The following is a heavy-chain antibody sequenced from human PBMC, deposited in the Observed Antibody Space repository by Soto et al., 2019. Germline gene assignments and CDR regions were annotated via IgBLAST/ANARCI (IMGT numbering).Heavy chain of an antibody. CDR1: GFTFSSYG. CDR2: ISYDGSNK. CDR3: ATNIVVVVAAPTFDY. V-gene: IGHV3-30*03. J-gene: IGHJ4*02. D-gene: IGHD2-15*01. Sequence: QVQLVESGGGVVQPWRSLRLSCAASGFTFSSYGMHWVRQAPGKGLEWVAVISYDGSNKYYADSVKGRFTISRDNSKNTLYLQMNSLRAEDTAVYYCATNIVVVVAAPTFDYWGQGTLVTVSS.